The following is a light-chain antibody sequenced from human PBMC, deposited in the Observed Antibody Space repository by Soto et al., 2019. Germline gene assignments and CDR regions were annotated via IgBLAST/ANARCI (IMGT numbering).Light chain of an antibody. V-gene: IGKV1-33*01. CDR3: RQNDHVTYT. CDR2: DTS. Sequence: DIHMTQSPSSLSASVGDRVTITCQASQDMSNSLNWYQQKAGQAPTLLIYDTSNLETGVPSRFSGSGSGIDFTRTISILQDDDIATYYGRQNDHVTYTFGQGTRLEI. CDR1: QDMSNS. J-gene: IGKJ2*01.